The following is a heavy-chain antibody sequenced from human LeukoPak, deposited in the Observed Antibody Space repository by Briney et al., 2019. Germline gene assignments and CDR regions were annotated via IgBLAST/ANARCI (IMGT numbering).Heavy chain of an antibody. CDR2: ISGSGGST. Sequence: PGGSLRPSRAPSGFTFSTYAMGSVCPAPGRGLGWVSGISGSGGSTYYADSVKGRFTLSRDNAENTLFLQMNSLRVEDTAVYYCAKHGPQIWLRATYFDNWGQGTLVTVSS. CDR1: GFTFSTYA. D-gene: IGHD5-18*01. J-gene: IGHJ4*02. CDR3: AKHGPQIWLRATYFDN. V-gene: IGHV3-23*01.